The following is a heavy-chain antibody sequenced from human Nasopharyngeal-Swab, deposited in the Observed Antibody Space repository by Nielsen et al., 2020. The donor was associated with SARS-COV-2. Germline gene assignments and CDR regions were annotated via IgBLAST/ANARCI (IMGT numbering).Heavy chain of an antibody. CDR1: GFTFSSYS. CDR3: ARDGYGSSGYYYVYYFDY. V-gene: IGHV3-21*01. CDR2: ISSSSSYI. J-gene: IGHJ4*02. D-gene: IGHD3-22*01. Sequence: GESLKISCAASGFTFSSYSMNWVRQAPGKGLEWVSSISSSSSYIYYADSVKGRFTISRDNAKNSLYLQMNSLRAEDTAVYYCARDGYGSSGYYYVYYFDYWGQGTLVTVSS.